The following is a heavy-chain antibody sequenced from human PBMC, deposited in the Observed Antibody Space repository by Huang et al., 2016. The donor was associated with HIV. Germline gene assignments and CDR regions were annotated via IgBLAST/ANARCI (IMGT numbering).Heavy chain of an antibody. D-gene: IGHD3-22*01. Sequence: CATSGFILSNYGMHWVRQAPGKGLKWVALIRNDGMKKNYADSVRGRFTVGRDNGNNTLFLQMRSLGVDDTAVYYCARGDYYDSSGYHPGYFDYWGQGILVTVSS. J-gene: IGHJ4*02. CDR1: GFILSNYG. V-gene: IGHV3-33*04. CDR2: IRNDGMKK. CDR3: ARGDYYDSSGYHPGYFDY.